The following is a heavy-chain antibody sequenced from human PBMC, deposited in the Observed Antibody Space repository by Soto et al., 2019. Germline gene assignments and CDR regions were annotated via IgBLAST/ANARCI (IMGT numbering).Heavy chain of an antibody. Sequence: SETLPLTCTVSDGSIDSGSYYRSWVRQYPGKGLEWIGSIHYSGSIYYSPSLRSRLTMSADTSKNQFSLKLSSVTVADTAVYYCTRGLDRAKLGYWGQGIQVTVSS. V-gene: IGHV4-31*03. CDR2: IHYSGSI. D-gene: IGHD1-26*01. CDR3: TRGLDRAKLGY. CDR1: DGSIDSGSYY. J-gene: IGHJ4*02.